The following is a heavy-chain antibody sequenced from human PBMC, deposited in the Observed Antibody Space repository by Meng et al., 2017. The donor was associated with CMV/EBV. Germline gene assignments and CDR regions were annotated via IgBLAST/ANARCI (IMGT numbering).Heavy chain of an antibody. Sequence: GESLKISCAASGFTFSEYHIGWIRQAPGKGLEWVSDISSNSGSIIYYADSVKGRFTISRDNAKNSLYLQMNSLRAEDTAVYYCARAYSPYGGNSRDFDYWGQGTLVTVSS. D-gene: IGHD4-23*01. CDR1: GFTFSEYH. V-gene: IGHV3-11*01. J-gene: IGHJ4*02. CDR3: ARAYSPYGGNSRDFDY. CDR2: ISSNSGSII.